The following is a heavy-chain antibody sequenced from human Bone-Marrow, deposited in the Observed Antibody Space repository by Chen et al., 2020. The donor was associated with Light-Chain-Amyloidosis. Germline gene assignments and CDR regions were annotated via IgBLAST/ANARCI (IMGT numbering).Heavy chain of an antibody. CDR3: ARRRDGYNFDY. Sequence: EVQLEQSGPEVKKPGESLKISCKGPGYTFPNYWNGWVRQMPGKGLEGMGVIYPDDSDARYSPSFEGQVPISADKSITTAYLQWRSLKASDTAMYYCARRRDGYNFDYWGQGTLVTVSS. CDR1: GYTFPNYW. CDR2: IYPDDSDA. D-gene: IGHD5-12*01. J-gene: IGHJ4*02. V-gene: IGHV5-51*01.